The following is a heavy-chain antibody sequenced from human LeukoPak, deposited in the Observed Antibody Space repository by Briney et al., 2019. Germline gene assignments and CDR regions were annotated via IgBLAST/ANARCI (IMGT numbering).Heavy chain of an antibody. Sequence: SETLSLTCAVSGGSISSSNWWSWVRQPPGMGLEWIGEIYHSGSTNYNPSLKSRVTISVDKSKYQFSLKLSSVTAADTAVYYCARTTYDSSGYYTIWGQGTLVTVSS. V-gene: IGHV4-4*02. CDR2: IYHSGST. D-gene: IGHD3-22*01. CDR3: ARTTYDSSGYYTI. CDR1: GGSISSSNW. J-gene: IGHJ4*02.